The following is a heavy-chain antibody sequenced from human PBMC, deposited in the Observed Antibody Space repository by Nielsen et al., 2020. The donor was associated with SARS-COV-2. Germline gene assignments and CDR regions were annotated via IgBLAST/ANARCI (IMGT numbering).Heavy chain of an antibody. D-gene: IGHD6-6*01. V-gene: IGHV4-59*01. CDR2: IYYSGST. CDR1: GGSFSGYY. Sequence: SETLSLTCAVYGGSFSGYYWSWIRQPPGKGLEWIGYIYYSGSTNYNPSLKSRVTISVDTSKNQFSLKLSSVTAADTAVYYCARGYSSSYFDYWGQGTLVTVSS. CDR3: ARGYSSSYFDY. J-gene: IGHJ4*02.